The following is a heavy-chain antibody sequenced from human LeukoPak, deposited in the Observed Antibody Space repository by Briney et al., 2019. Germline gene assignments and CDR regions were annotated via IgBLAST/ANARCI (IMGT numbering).Heavy chain of an antibody. J-gene: IGHJ6*03. V-gene: IGHV1-18*01. CDR3: ARRGYSYGGYYYYYMDV. Sequence: ASVKVSCKASGYTLSNYDISWVRQAPGQGLEWMGWISVYNGNTKYAQKFQGRVTMTTDTSTSTAYMELRSLRSDDTAVYYCARRGYSYGGYYYYYMDVWGKGTTVTVSS. CDR2: ISVYNGNT. CDR1: GYTLSNYD. D-gene: IGHD5-18*01.